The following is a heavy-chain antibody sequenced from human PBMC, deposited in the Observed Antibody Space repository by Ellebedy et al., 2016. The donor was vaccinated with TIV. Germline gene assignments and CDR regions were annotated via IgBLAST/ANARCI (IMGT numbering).Heavy chain of an antibody. J-gene: IGHJ2*01. CDR1: GFTFTSSA. CDR3: AAAYCSSTSCPLSEAKWYFDL. CDR2: IVVGSGNT. V-gene: IGHV1-58*01. D-gene: IGHD2-2*01. Sequence: AASVKVSCKASGFTFTSSAVQWVRQARGQRLEWIGWIVVGSGNTNYAQKFQERVTITRDMSTNTAYMELSSLRSEDTAVYYCAAAYCSSTSCPLSEAKWYFDLWGRGTLVTVSS.